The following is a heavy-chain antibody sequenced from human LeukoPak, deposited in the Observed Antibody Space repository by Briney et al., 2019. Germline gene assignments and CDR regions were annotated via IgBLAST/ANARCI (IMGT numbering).Heavy chain of an antibody. D-gene: IGHD2-21*01. CDR1: GFTFSDYY. CDR3: AKETYCGGDCRGDLDY. CDR2: ISSSGSTI. J-gene: IGHJ4*02. Sequence: GGSLRLSCAASGFTFSDYYMSWIRQAPGKGLEWVSYISSSGSTIYYADSVKGRFTISRDNAKNTLYLQMNSLRAEDTAVYYCAKETYCGGDCRGDLDYWGQGTLVTVSS. V-gene: IGHV3-11*01.